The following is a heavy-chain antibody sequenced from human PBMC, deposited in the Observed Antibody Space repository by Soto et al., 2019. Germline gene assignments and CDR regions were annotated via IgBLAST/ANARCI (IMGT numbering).Heavy chain of an antibody. D-gene: IGHD1-1*01. Sequence: QVQLVESGGGVVQPGRSLRLSCAASGFTFSNYGMYWVRQAPGKGLEWVAFISYDGSSKFYADPMKGRHTISRDNSKNTMDLQMNSLRAEDRAVYYCVDGIGNDWALDYWGQGTLVTVSS. V-gene: IGHV3-30*03. J-gene: IGHJ4*02. CDR2: ISYDGSSK. CDR1: GFTFSNYG. CDR3: VDGIGNDWALDY.